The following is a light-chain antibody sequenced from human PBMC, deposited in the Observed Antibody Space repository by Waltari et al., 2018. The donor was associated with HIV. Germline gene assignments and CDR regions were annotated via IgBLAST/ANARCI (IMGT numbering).Light chain of an antibody. CDR1: NSNIGNNY. J-gene: IGLJ3*02. CDR3: GTWDSSLSAVV. V-gene: IGLV1-51*01. Sequence: QSVLTQPPSVSAAPGQKVTISCPGRNSNIGNNYVTWDKQLPGTAPKLLIYDNNKRPSGIPDRFSGSKSDTSATLGITGLQTGDEADYRYGTWDSSLSAVVFGGGTKLTVL. CDR2: DNN.